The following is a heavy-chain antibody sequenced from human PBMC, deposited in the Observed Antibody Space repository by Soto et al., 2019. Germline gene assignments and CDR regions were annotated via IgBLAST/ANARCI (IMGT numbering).Heavy chain of an antibody. Sequence: SETLSLTCTVSGGSVNSGGYYWTWIRQHPGKGLEWIGYIYYSGTAYYNPSLKRRVSISLDPSKNQFSLKLSSVTAADTAVYYCARGATTLPGDFVDYSGQGTLVTVSS. V-gene: IGHV4-31*03. D-gene: IGHD4-17*01. J-gene: IGHJ4*02. CDR3: ARGATTLPGDFVDY. CDR2: IYYSGTA. CDR1: GGSVNSGGYY.